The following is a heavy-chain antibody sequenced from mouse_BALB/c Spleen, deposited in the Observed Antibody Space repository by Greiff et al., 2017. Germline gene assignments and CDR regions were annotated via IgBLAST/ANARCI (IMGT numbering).Heavy chain of an antibody. V-gene: IGHV14-3*02. CDR3: ARGDYGSSFMDY. Sequence: EVKLVESGAELVKPGASVKLSCTASGFNIKDTYMHWVKQRPEQGLEWIGRIDPANGNTKYDPKFQGKATITADTSSNTAYLQLSSLTSEDTAVYYCARGDYGSSFMDYWGQGTSVTVSS. CDR1: GFNIKDTY. CDR2: IDPANGNT. D-gene: IGHD1-1*01. J-gene: IGHJ4*01.